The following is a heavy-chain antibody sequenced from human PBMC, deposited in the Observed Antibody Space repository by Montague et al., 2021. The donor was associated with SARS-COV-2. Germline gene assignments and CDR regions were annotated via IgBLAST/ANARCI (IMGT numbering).Heavy chain of an antibody. D-gene: IGHD3-10*01. Sequence: SETLSPTCTVSGGSISSYYWSWIRQPPGKGLEWIGYIYYSGSTNYNPSLKSRVTISVDTSKNQFSLKLSSVTAADTAVYYCAREGILWFGDLAPYYYGMDVWGQGTTVTVSS. CDR1: GGSISSYY. CDR2: IYYSGST. CDR3: AREGILWFGDLAPYYYGMDV. J-gene: IGHJ6*02. V-gene: IGHV4-59*01.